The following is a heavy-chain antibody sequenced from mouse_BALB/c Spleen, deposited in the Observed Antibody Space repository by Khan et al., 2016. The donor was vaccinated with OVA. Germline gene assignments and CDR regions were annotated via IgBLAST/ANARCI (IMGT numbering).Heavy chain of an antibody. Sequence: QIQLVQSGPELKKPGETVKISCKASEYTFTNYGMNWVKQAPGKGLKWMGWINTNTGEPTYADDFKGRFAFSLETSASTVYLQINNLKNEDTATCFCARDCGSSYGWFAYWGQGTLVTVSA. V-gene: IGHV9-3-1*01. CDR2: INTNTGEP. CDR1: EYTFTNYG. J-gene: IGHJ3*01. D-gene: IGHD1-1*01. CDR3: ARDCGSSYGWFAY.